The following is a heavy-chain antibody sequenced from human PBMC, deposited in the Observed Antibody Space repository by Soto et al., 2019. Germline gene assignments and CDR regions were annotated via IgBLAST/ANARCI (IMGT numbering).Heavy chain of an antibody. Sequence: QVQLQESGPGLVKPSGTLSLTCAVSGGSISSSNWWSWVRQPPGKGLEWIGEIYHSGSTNYNPSLNSRVPISVDKSKNQFSLKLSSVTAAATAVYYCARVSGSYYYGMDVWGQGTTVTVSS. J-gene: IGHJ6*02. CDR2: IYHSGST. V-gene: IGHV4-4*02. CDR1: GGSISSSNW. CDR3: ARVSGSYYYGMDV.